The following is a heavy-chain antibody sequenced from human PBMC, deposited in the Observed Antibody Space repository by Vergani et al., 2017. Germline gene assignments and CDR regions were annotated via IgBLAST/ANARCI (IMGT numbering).Heavy chain of an antibody. D-gene: IGHD6-13*01. CDR1: GFTFSSYS. J-gene: IGHJ4*02. CDR3: AKDQARGELQLVGSAVDY. V-gene: IGHV3-21*01. CDR2: ISSSSSYI. Sequence: EVQLVESGGGLVKPGGSLRLSCAASGFTFSSYSMNWVRQAPGKGLEWVSSISSSSSYIYYADSVKGQFTVSRDNSKNTLYLQMNSLRAEDTAMYYCAKDQARGELQLVGSAVDYWGQGTLVTVSS.